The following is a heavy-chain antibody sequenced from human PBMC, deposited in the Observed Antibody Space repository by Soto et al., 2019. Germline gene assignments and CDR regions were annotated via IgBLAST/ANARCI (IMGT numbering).Heavy chain of an antibody. CDR1: GFTFNLYW. CDR2: INQDGSEI. J-gene: IGHJ1*01. V-gene: IGHV3-7*01. D-gene: IGHD1-1*01. Sequence: GGSLRLSCAASGFTFNLYWMTWVRQAPEMGLEWVASINQDGSEIFYVDSVKGRFTISRDDSKNSLHLQMSSLTAEDTAVYYCVRPLLTTSWFNDLQHWGQGTVVTVSS. CDR3: VRPLLTTSWFNDLQH.